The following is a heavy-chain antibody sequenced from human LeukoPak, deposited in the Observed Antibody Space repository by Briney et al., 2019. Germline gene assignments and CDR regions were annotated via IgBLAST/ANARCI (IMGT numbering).Heavy chain of an antibody. D-gene: IGHD1-7*01. J-gene: IGHJ4*02. CDR2: INHSGST. Sequence: SETLSLTCAVYGGSFSGYYWSWIRQPPGKGLEWIGEINHSGSTNYNPSLKSRVTISVDTSKNQFSLKLSSVTAADTAVYYCARDKGRPYNWNYALDYWGQGTLVTVSS. CDR1: GGSFSGYY. V-gene: IGHV4-34*01. CDR3: ARDKGRPYNWNYALDY.